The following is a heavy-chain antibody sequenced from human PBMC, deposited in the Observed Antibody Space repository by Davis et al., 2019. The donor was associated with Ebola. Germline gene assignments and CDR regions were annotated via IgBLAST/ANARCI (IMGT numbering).Heavy chain of an antibody. V-gene: IGHV3-7*04. J-gene: IGHJ3*02. CDR3: ARGNYYYDSSGYYSDAFDI. CDR1: GFTFSNYW. Sequence: GESLKISCAASGFTFSNYWMNWVRQAPGKGLEWVANIKPDGSEIRYVDSVKGRFTISRDNSKNTLYLQMNSLRAEDTAVYYCARGNYYYDSSGYYSDAFDIWGQGTMVTVSS. CDR2: IKPDGSEI. D-gene: IGHD3-22*01.